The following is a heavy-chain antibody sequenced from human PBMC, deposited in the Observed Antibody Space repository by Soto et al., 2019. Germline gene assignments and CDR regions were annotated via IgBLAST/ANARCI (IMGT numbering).Heavy chain of an antibody. V-gene: IGHV4-39*01. D-gene: IGHD3-3*01. CDR3: LSLILDFWSGFHYYYYMDV. CDR1: GGSISSNSYY. CDR2: IYYSGST. Sequence: SETLSLTCTVSGGSISSNSYYWGWIRQPPGKGLEWIGSIYYSGSTYYNPSLKSRVTISVDTSKNQFSLKLSSVTAADTAVYYCLSLILDFWSGFHYYYYMDVWGKGTTVTVSS. J-gene: IGHJ6*03.